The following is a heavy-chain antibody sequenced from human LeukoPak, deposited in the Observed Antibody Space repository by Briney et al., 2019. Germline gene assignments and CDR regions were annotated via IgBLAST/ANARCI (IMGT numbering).Heavy chain of an antibody. D-gene: IGHD6-19*01. V-gene: IGHV3-30*04. J-gene: IGHJ5*02. CDR1: GFTFSSYA. CDR3: ARDTTSSGWYWFDP. Sequence: PGRSLRLSCAASGFTFSSYAVHWVRQAPGKGLEWVAVISYDGSNKYYADSVKGRFTISRDNSKNTLYLQMNSLRAEDTAVYYCARDTTSSGWYWFDPWGQGTLVTVSS. CDR2: ISYDGSNK.